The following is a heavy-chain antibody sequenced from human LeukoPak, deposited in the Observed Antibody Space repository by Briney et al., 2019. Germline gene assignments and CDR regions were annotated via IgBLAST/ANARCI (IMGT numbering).Heavy chain of an antibody. J-gene: IGHJ4*01. CDR3: ARRARTRYFDH. D-gene: IGHD1-14*01. Sequence: SETLSLTCTVSGGSISSSSYYWGWIRQPPGKGLEWIGSIYYSGSTYYNPSLKSRVTISVDTSKNQFSLKLSSVTAADTAVYYCARRARTRYFDHWGQGTLGTVSS. CDR1: GGSISSSSYY. CDR2: IYYSGST. V-gene: IGHV4-39*01.